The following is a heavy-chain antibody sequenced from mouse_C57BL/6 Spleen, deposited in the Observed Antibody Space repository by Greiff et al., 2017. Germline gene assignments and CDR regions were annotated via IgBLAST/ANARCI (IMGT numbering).Heavy chain of an antibody. D-gene: IGHD1-1*01. J-gene: IGHJ2*01. CDR3: AREGYYGSSYYFDY. V-gene: IGHV1-82*01. CDR2: IYPGDGDT. Sequence: VQLQQSGPELVKPGASVKISCKASGYEFSSSWMNWVKQRPGKGLEWIGRIYPGDGDTNYNGKFKGKATLTADKSSSTAYMQLSSLTSGDSAVYFCAREGYYGSSYYFDYWGQGTTLTVSS. CDR1: GYEFSSSW.